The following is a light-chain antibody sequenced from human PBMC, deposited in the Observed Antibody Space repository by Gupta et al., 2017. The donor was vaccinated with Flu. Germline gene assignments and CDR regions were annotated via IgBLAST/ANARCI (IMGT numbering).Light chain of an antibody. Sequence: SSELTQPPSVSVAPGQTARMTCGGNNIGSKSVHWYQQKPGQAPVMVVYDDSDRPSGIPERFSGSHSGNTATLTINRVDAGDEADYYCQVWDGGRDDSGLFGGGTKLTVL. J-gene: IGLJ2*01. CDR1: NIGSKS. CDR2: DDS. V-gene: IGLV3-21*02. CDR3: QVWDGGRDDSGL.